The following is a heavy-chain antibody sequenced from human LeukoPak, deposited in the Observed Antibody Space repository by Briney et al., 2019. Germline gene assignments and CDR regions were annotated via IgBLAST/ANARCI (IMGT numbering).Heavy chain of an antibody. V-gene: IGHV3-48*01. CDR3: ASTAGAFDY. D-gene: IGHD2-21*02. CDR2: IDSSNSPT. J-gene: IGHJ4*02. CDR1: GLTFSTYN. Sequence: PGGSLRLSCAASGLTFSTYNMNWVRQAPGKGLEWVSYIDSSNSPTYYADSVKGRFTISRDNSKNTLYLQMNSLRADDTAVYYCASTAGAFDYWGQGTLVTVSS.